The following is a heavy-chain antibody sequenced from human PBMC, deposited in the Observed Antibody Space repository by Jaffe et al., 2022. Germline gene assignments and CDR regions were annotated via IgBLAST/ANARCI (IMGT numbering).Heavy chain of an antibody. J-gene: IGHJ5*02. CDR1: GFTLSTFD. CDR2: IAGSNGAT. CDR3: SQDKFAS. V-gene: IGHV3-48*01. Sequence: EVQLVESGGGLVQPGESLRLSCAASGFTLSTFDMNWVRQAPGKRLEWISYIAGSNGATYYADSVKGRFTISRDSAKNSLYLQMNSLRGEDTGVYYCSQDKFASWGQGTLVTVSS.